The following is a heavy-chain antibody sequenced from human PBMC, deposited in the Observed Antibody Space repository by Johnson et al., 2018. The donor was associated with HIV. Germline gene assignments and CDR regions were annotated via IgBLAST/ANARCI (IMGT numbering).Heavy chain of an antibody. V-gene: IGHV3-53*01. CDR1: GFTVSSNY. J-gene: IGHJ3*02. Sequence: VQLVESGGGLIQPGGSLRLSCAASGFTVSSNYMSWVRQAPGKGLEWVSVIYSGGSTYYADSVTGRFTISRDNSKNTLYLQMNSLSAEDTAVYYCARLPGYSSGWTLGAFDIWGQGTMVTVSS. CDR2: IYSGGST. CDR3: ARLPGYSSGWTLGAFDI. D-gene: IGHD6-19*01.